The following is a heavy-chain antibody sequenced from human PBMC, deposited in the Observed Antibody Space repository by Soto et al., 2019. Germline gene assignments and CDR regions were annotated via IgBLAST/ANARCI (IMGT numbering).Heavy chain of an antibody. CDR1: GFTLSVPS. CDR3: ARGWFGPDV. V-gene: IGHV3-74*01. D-gene: IGHD3-10*01. CDR2: IDNAGTDS. Sequence: EVQLVESGGGLVKPGGSLRFSLAAPGFTLSVPSMHGVRQAPGRGLVWVSGIDNAGTDSTYADSVKGRFTSSRDNAKNMLYLQMNSLRVEDTAVYYCARGWFGPDVWGKGTTVTVSS. J-gene: IGHJ6*04.